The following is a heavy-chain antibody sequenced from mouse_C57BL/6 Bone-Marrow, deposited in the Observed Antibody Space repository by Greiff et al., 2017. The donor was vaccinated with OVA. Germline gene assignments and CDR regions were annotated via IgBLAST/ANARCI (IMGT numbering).Heavy chain of an antibody. CDR3: ASFYYGSSPYWYFDV. CDR2: IDPSDSYT. Sequence: QVQLQQPGAELVMPGASVKLSCKASGYTFTSYWMHWVKQRPGQGLEWIGEIDPSDSYTNYNRKFKGKSTLTVDKSSSTAYMQLSSLTSEDSAVYYCASFYYGSSPYWYFDVWGTGTTVTVSS. CDR1: GYTFTSYW. V-gene: IGHV1-69*01. J-gene: IGHJ1*03. D-gene: IGHD1-1*01.